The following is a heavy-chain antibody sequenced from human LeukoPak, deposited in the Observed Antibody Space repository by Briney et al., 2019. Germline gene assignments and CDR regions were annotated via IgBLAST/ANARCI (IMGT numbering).Heavy chain of an antibody. CDR1: GFTFSSYG. Sequence: GGSLRLSCAASGFTFSSYGMHWVRQAPGKGLEWVAFIRYDGSNKYYADPVKGRFIISRDNSKNTLYLQMNSLRAEDTAVYYCAKGGPVIPDYWGQGTLVTVSS. CDR2: IRYDGSNK. D-gene: IGHD2-21*01. CDR3: AKGGPVIPDY. J-gene: IGHJ4*02. V-gene: IGHV3-30*02.